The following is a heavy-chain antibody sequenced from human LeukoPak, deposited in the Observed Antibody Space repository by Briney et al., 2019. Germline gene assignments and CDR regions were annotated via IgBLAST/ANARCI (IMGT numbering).Heavy chain of an antibody. J-gene: IGHJ4*02. V-gene: IGHV4-61*02. Sequence: PSQTLSLTCTVSGDSISSGDYYWSWIRQPAGKGLEWIGRISSSGSTNYNPSLKSRVTISVDTSKSQFSLKLSSVTAADTAVYYCARDRSVFAPDYWGQGTLVIVSS. D-gene: IGHD2-15*01. CDR3: ARDRSVFAPDY. CDR2: ISSSGST. CDR1: GDSISSGDYY.